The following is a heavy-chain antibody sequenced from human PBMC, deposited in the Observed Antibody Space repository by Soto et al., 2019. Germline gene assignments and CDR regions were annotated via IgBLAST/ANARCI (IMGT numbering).Heavy chain of an antibody. Sequence: LEWIGEINHSGSTNYNPSLKSRVTISVDTSKNQFSLKLSSVTAADTAVYYCARSNDVIAIVGVETDLDERGQGTM. CDR3: ARSNDVIAIVGVETDLDE. D-gene: IGHD2-21*01. CDR2: INHSGST. V-gene: IGHV4-34*01. J-gene: IGHJ4*01.